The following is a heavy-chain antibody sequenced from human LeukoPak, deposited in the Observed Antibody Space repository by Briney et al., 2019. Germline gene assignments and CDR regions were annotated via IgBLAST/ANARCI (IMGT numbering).Heavy chain of an antibody. CDR3: ARHGVGFDP. D-gene: IGHD2-8*01. Sequence: SETLSLTCTVSGGSISSSSYYSGWVRQPPGKGLEWIGSIYYSGSTYYNPSLKSRVTISVDTPKNQFSLKLSSVTAADTAVYYCARHGVGFDPWGQGTLVTVSS. V-gene: IGHV4-39*01. CDR2: IYYSGST. CDR1: GGSISSSSYY. J-gene: IGHJ5*02.